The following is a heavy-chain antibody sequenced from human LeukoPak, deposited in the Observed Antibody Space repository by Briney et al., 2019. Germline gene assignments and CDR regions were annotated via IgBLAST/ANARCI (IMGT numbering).Heavy chain of an antibody. CDR2: ISGGGGIT. CDR1: GFTFRSYA. CDR3: ASGSWSYYYFDY. Sequence: GGSLRLSCAASGFTFRSYAMSWVRQAPGKGLEWVSAISGGGGITYNADSVKGRFTISRDNSKNTLYLQMNSLRAEDTAVYYCASGSWSYYYFDYWGQGTLVTVSS. D-gene: IGHD1-26*01. V-gene: IGHV3-23*01. J-gene: IGHJ4*02.